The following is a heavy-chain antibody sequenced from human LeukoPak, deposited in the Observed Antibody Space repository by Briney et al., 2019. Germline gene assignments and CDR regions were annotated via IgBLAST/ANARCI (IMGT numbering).Heavy chain of an antibody. CDR3: AKDRHCSSISCYRGYFDY. Sequence: PGGSLRLSCAASGFTFSGYGMSWVRQAPGKGLEWVSAISGSGGSTYYADSVKGRFTISRDNSKNTLYLQMNSLRAEDTAVYHCAKDRHCSSISCYRGYFDYWGQGTLVTVSS. CDR2: ISGSGGST. J-gene: IGHJ4*02. CDR1: GFTFSGYG. D-gene: IGHD2-2*01. V-gene: IGHV3-23*01.